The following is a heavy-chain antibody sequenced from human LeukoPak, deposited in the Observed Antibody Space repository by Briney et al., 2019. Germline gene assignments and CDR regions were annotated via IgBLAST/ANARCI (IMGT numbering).Heavy chain of an antibody. D-gene: IGHD4-17*01. Sequence: GGSLRLSCVASEFILSSYSMNWVRQAPGKGLEWVSYISSSSSTIYYADSVKGRFTISRDNSKNSLYLQMNSLRAEDTAVYYCAGSYGDWGQGTLVTVSS. J-gene: IGHJ4*02. CDR1: EFILSSYS. CDR2: ISSSSSTI. CDR3: AGSYGD. V-gene: IGHV3-48*01.